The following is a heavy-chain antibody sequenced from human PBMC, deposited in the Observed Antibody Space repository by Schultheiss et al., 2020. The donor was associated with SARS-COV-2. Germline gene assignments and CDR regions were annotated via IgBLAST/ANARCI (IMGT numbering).Heavy chain of an antibody. CDR2: IRSKANSYAT. Sequence: GGSLRLSCAASGFTFSSYAMSWVRQAPGKGLEWVGRIRSKANSYATAYAASVKGRFTISRDNSKNTLYLQMNSLRDEDTAVYYCARDGAGYYDFWSGYYPIDYWGQGTLVTVSS. CDR3: ARDGAGYYDFWSGYYPIDY. V-gene: IGHV3-73*01. D-gene: IGHD3-3*01. J-gene: IGHJ4*02. CDR1: GFTFSSYA.